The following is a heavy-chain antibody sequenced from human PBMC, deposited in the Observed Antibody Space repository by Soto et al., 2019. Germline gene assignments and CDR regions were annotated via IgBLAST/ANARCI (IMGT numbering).Heavy chain of an antibody. CDR2: IYWDDDK. CDR3: AHKGSGSRSIDY. V-gene: IGHV2-5*02. Sequence: KQSGPTLVKPTQTLTLTCPFSGFSLSTSGVGVGWIRQPPGKALEWLAVIYWDDDKRYSPSLKSRLTITKDTSKNQVVLTMTNMDPVDTATYRCAHKGSGSRSIDYWGQGTLVTVSS. CDR1: GFSLSTSGVG. D-gene: IGHD3-10*01. J-gene: IGHJ4*02.